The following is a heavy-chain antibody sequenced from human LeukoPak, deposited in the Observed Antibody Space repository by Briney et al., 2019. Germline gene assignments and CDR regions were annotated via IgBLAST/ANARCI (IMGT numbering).Heavy chain of an antibody. CDR2: IISSSSHM. V-gene: IGHV3-21*01. D-gene: IGHD1-1*01. Sequence: PGESLRLSCAASGFTFSSYSMNWVRQAPGKGLEWVSSIISSSSHMYYADSVKGRFTISRDNAKSSLYLQMNSLRAEDTAVYYCATTRAPSNGRVLYYMDVWGKGTTVTVSS. J-gene: IGHJ6*03. CDR1: GFTFSSYS. CDR3: ATTRAPSNGRVLYYMDV.